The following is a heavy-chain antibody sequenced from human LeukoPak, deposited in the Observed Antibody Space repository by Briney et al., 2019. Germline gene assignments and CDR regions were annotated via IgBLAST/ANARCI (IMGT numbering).Heavy chain of an antibody. CDR3: ARGPGVVAATGPDAFDI. D-gene: IGHD2-15*01. Sequence: PSETLSLTCTVSGGSLSSYYWSWIRQPAGKGLEWIGRIYTSGSTNYNPSLKSRVTMSVDTSKNQFSLKLSSVTAADTAVYYCARGPGVVAATGPDAFDIWGQGTMVTVSS. V-gene: IGHV4-4*07. CDR2: IYTSGST. J-gene: IGHJ3*02. CDR1: GGSLSSYY.